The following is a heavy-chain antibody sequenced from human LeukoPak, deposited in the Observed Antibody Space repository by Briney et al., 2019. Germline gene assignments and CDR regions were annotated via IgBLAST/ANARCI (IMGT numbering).Heavy chain of an antibody. D-gene: IGHD3-22*01. V-gene: IGHV4-39*07. J-gene: IGHJ2*01. Sequence: SETLSLTCTVSGGSISSSSYYWGWIRQPPGKGLEWIGSIYYSGSTYYNPSLKSRVTISVDTSKNQFSLKLSSVTAADTAVYYCARYCYDSSGYYSSWYFDLWGRGTLVTVSS. CDR1: GGSISSSSYY. CDR3: ARYCYDSSGYYSSWYFDL. CDR2: IYYSGST.